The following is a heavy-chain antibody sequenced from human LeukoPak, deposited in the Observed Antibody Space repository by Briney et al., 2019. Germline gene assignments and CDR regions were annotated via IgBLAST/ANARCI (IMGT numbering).Heavy chain of an antibody. D-gene: IGHD5-24*01. V-gene: IGHV3-74*01. CDR3: ARRGGYNFRYFED. CDR1: GFTFSSYW. J-gene: IGHJ1*01. CDR2: INSDGSNT. Sequence: GGSLRLSCAVSGFTFSSYWMHWVRQAPGKGLVWVSRINSDGSNTNYADSVKGRFTISRDNAKNTLYLQMNSLRAEDTAVYYCARRGGYNFRYFEDWGQGTLVTVSS.